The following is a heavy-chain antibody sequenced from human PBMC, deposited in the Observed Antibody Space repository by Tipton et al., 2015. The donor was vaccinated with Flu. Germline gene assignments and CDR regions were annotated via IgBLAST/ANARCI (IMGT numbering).Heavy chain of an antibody. CDR1: GFSVSTYY. D-gene: IGHD3-16*01. Sequence: SLRLSCAASGFSVSTYYMNWVRQAPGKGLECVSITYSGGATYYADSVQGRFTVSTDTSKNTLYLQMNSLRGEDSAVYYCARDYGGNWFDSWGQGTLVTVSS. CDR2: TYSGGAT. V-gene: IGHV3-53*01. J-gene: IGHJ5*01. CDR3: ARDYGGNWFDS.